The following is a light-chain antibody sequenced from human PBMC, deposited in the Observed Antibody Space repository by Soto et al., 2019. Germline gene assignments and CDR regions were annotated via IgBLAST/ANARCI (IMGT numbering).Light chain of an antibody. Sequence: DLQMTQSPSYLSASVGGTVTITCRASQNIDNYLNWYQHEPGKAPKLLIYGASTLQSGVPSRFSGSGSGTDFTLTIASLQPEDFATYYCQQSSSTPLTFGPGTTVHVE. CDR1: QNIDNY. CDR3: QQSSSTPLT. J-gene: IGKJ3*01. V-gene: IGKV1-39*01. CDR2: GAS.